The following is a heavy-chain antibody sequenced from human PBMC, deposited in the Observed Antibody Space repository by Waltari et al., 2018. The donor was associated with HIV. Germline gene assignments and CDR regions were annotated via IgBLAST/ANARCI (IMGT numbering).Heavy chain of an antibody. CDR1: GFHFRNFA. CDR2: LSGSGSTA. D-gene: IGHD2-8*01. J-gene: IGHJ3*01. Sequence: EVQWLESGGGLVQPGGSLSLACGAYGFHFRNFAMSWVRQAPGKGPEWVSALSGSGSTASYADYVKGRFTISRDFSNNTLFLQMNNLRAEDTAVYFCAKSMRDLRPSAFDVWGQGTMVAISS. V-gene: IGHV3-23*01. CDR3: AKSMRDLRPSAFDV.